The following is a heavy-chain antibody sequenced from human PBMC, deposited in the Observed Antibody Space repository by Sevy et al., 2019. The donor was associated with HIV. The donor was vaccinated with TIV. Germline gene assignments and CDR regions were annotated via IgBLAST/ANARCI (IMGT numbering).Heavy chain of an antibody. CDR3: ARGPKALCSGGSCYTRWFDP. V-gene: IGHV3-21*01. Sequence: GGSLRLSCATSGFSFSTYSMNWVRQAPGKGLEWVASITSGSRYIYYADSVKGRFTISRDNVQNSLDLQLNSLRAEDTAVYYCARGPKALCSGGSCYTRWFDPWGQGTLVTVSS. CDR1: GFSFSTYS. J-gene: IGHJ5*02. CDR2: ITSGSRYI. D-gene: IGHD2-15*01.